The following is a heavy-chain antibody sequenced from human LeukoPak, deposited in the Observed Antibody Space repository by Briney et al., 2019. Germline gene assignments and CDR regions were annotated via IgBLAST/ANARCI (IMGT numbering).Heavy chain of an antibody. D-gene: IGHD3-22*01. Sequence: PSETLSLTCTVSGGSISSYYWSWIRQPPGKGPEWIGYIYYSGSTNYNPSLKSRVTISVDTSKNQFSLKLSSVTAADTAVYYCARGSGYYYVDFDYWGQGTLVTVSS. V-gene: IGHV4-59*01. J-gene: IGHJ4*02. CDR2: IYYSGST. CDR1: GGSISSYY. CDR3: ARGSGYYYVDFDY.